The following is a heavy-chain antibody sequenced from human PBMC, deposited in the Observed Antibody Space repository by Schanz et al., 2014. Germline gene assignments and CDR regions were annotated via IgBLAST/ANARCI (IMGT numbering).Heavy chain of an antibody. Sequence: VKLLESGGGLVQPGGSLRLSCAASGFTFRSHAMHWVRQAPGKGLEWGAVISHDGSKKYYADSVKGRFTISRDNSKNTLYLQMKSLRVEDTAVYYCVKDPDKYNWNDVEGMDVWGPGTTVTVSS. V-gene: IGHV3-30*07. J-gene: IGHJ6*01. CDR2: ISHDGSKK. D-gene: IGHD1-1*01. CDR3: VKDPDKYNWNDVEGMDV. CDR1: GFTFRSHA.